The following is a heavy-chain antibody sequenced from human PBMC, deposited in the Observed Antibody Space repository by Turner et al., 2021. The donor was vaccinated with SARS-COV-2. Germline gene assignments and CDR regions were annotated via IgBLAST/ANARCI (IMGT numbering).Heavy chain of an antibody. CDR3: AKRGSCSNNKCYLDY. D-gene: IGHD2-2*01. Sequence: QVQLVESGGGLVQPGMSLRLSCAASGFSFNTYGMHWVRQAPGKGLEWVELIAFDGSNKVYADSVKGRFTISRDNSKNTLYLQMNSLRAEDTAVYYCAKRGSCSNNKCYLDYWGQGILVTVSS. J-gene: IGHJ4*02. CDR2: IAFDGSNK. CDR1: GFSFNTYG. V-gene: IGHV3-30*18.